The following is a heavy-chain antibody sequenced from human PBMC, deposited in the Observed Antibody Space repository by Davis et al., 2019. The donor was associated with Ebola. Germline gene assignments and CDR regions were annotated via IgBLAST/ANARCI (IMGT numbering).Heavy chain of an antibody. J-gene: IGHJ5*02. CDR1: GGSVSSGSYY. CDR2: IYYSGST. CDR3: ARGYDLNWFDP. Sequence: PGGSLRLSCTVSGGSVSSGSYYWSWIRQPPGKGLEWIGYIYYSGSTNYNPSLKSRVTISVDTSKNQFSLKLSSVTAADTAVYYCARGYDLNWFDPWGQGTLVTVSS. V-gene: IGHV4-61*01. D-gene: IGHD1-1*01.